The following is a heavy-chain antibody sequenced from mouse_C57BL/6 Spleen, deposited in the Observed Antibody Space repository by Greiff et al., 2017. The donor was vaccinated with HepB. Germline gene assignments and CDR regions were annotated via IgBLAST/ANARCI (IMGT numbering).Heavy chain of an antibody. CDR1: GYAFSSSW. CDR2: IYPGDGDT. Sequence: QVQLKQSGPELVKPGPSVKISCKASGYAFSSSWMNWVKQRPGKGLEWIGRIYPGDGDTNYNGKFKGKATLTADKSSSTAYMQLSSLTSEDSAVYFCARSGYGSSYWYFDVWGTGTTVTVSS. D-gene: IGHD1-1*01. J-gene: IGHJ1*03. CDR3: ARSGYGSSYWYFDV. V-gene: IGHV1-82*01.